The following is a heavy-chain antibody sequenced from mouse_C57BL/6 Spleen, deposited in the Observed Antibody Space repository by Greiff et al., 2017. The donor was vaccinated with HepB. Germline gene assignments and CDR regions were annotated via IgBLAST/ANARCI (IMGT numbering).Heavy chain of an antibody. V-gene: IGHV1-80*01. Sequence: VKLQESGAELVKPGASVKISCKASGYAFSSYWMNWVKQRPGKGLEWIGQIYPGDGDTNYNGKFKGKATLTADKSSSTAYMQLSSLTSEDSAVYFCARENSNYHWGQGTLVTVSA. CDR2: IYPGDGDT. J-gene: IGHJ3*01. CDR3: ARENSNYH. D-gene: IGHD2-5*01. CDR1: GYAFSSYW.